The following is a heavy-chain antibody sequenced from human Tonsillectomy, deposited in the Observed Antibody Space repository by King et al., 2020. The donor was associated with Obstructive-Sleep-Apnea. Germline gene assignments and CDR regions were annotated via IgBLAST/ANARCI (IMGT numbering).Heavy chain of an antibody. Sequence: VQLQESGPGLVKHSETLSLTCVVSDVSISSSYWNWIRQTPQNGLEWIGYTHYTGSTSYNPSLKSRVRLSVDPSKNQISLKLSSVTAADTAVYYCVRDRGDWFDPWGQGTPVTVST. V-gene: IGHV4-59*01. CDR1: DVSISSSY. CDR3: VRDRGDWFDP. J-gene: IGHJ5*02. CDR2: THYTGST.